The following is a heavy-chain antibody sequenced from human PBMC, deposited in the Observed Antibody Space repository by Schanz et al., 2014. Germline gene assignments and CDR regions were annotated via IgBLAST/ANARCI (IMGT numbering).Heavy chain of an antibody. V-gene: IGHV3-7*01. CDR2: MIHDGSGK. CDR3: ARDLRNSRPSYYDH. J-gene: IGHJ4*02. CDR1: GFSFNNYW. D-gene: IGHD6-13*01. Sequence: EVQLVESGGGLVQPGGSLRLSCAASGFSFNNYWMTWFRQAPGKGLVWGASMIHDGSGKFYVDSVKGRFTISRDNAKNSLYLQMDALRAEDAAVYYCARDLRNSRPSYYDHWGQGTLVAVSA.